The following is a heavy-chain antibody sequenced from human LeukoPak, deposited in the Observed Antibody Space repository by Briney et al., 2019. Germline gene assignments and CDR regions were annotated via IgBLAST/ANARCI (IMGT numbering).Heavy chain of an antibody. J-gene: IGHJ5*02. CDR2: IYTSGST. CDR3: ARDRSDNYYGSGSYYDNWFDP. V-gene: IGHV4-4*07. CDR1: GGSISSYY. D-gene: IGHD3-10*01. Sequence: SETLSLTCTVSGGSISSYYWSWIRQPAGKGLEWIGRIYTSGSTNYNPSLKSRVTMSVDTSKNQFSLKLSSVTAADTAVYYCARDRSDNYYGSGSYYDNWFDPWGQGTLVTVSS.